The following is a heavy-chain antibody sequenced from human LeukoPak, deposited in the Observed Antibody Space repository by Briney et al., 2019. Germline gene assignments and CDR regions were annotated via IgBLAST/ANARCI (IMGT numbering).Heavy chain of an antibody. CDR2: ISYDGSNK. CDR1: GFTFSSYG. Sequence: PGRSLRLSCAPSGFTFSSYGMHWVRQAPGKGLEWVAVISYDGSNKYYADSVKGRFTISRDNSKNTLYLQMNSLRAEDTAVYYCARDVVSSSYTFDYWGQGTLVTVSS. J-gene: IGHJ4*02. V-gene: IGHV3-30*03. D-gene: IGHD1-26*01. CDR3: ARDVVSSSYTFDY.